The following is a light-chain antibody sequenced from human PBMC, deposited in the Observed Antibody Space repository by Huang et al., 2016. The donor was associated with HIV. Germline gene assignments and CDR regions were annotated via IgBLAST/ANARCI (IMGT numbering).Light chain of an antibody. CDR1: QSISNN. V-gene: IGKV3-15*01. Sequence: EILLTQSPATLSVSPGERVTRSCRASQSISNNLAWYQQKPGQAPRLLIYGASTRATAIPARFGGSASGTEFTLTISSLQSEDFAVYYCQQYHNWPPYTFGQGTKLEI. J-gene: IGKJ2*01. CDR2: GAS. CDR3: QQYHNWPPYT.